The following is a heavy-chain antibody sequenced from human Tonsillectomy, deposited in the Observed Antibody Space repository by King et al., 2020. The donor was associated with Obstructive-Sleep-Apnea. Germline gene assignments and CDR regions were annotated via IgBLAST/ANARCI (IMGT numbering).Heavy chain of an antibody. CDR2: ISSSSSYI. CDR1: GFTFSSYS. CDR3: ARLFSAGPFDY. Sequence: VQLVESGGGLVKPGGSLRLSCAASGFTFSSYSMNLVRQAPGKGLEWVSSISSSSSYIYYADSVKGRFTISRDNAKNSLYLQMNSLRAEDTAVYYCARLFSAGPFDYWGQGTLVTVSS. J-gene: IGHJ4*02. V-gene: IGHV3-21*01. D-gene: IGHD2/OR15-2a*01.